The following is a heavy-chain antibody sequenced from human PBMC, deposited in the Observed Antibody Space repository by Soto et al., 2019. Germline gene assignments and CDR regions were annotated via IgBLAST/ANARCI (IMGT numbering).Heavy chain of an antibody. J-gene: IGHJ4*02. Sequence: GASVKVSCKASGGTFSSYAISWVRQAPGQGLEWMGGIIPIFGTANYAQKFQGRVTITADESTSTVYMELSSLRSEDTAVYYCARGAHIVATMTFDYWGQGTLVTVSS. CDR3: ARGAHIVATMTFDY. CDR2: IIPIFGTA. D-gene: IGHD5-12*01. V-gene: IGHV1-69*13. CDR1: GGTFSSYA.